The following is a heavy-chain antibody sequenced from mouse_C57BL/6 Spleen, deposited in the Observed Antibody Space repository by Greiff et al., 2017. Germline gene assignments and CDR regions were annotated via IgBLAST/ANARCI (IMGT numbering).Heavy chain of an antibody. D-gene: IGHD1-1*01. CDR2: FYPGSGSI. J-gene: IGHJ1*03. V-gene: IGHV1-62-2*01. CDR1: GYTFTEYT. CDR3: ARHGERDYYGSSYWYFDV. Sequence: QVQLQQSGAELVKPGASVKLSCKASGYTFTEYTIHWVKQRSGQGLEWIGWFYPGSGSIKYNEKFKDKATLTADKSSSTVYMELSRWTSEDSAVYFCARHGERDYYGSSYWYFDVWGTGTTVTVSS.